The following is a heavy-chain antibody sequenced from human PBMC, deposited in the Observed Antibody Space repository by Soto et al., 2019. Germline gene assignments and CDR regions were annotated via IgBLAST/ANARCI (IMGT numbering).Heavy chain of an antibody. CDR1: GYTFTNFG. CDR3: ARGGSYHATVDY. CDR2: ISGYNGNT. V-gene: IGHV1-18*04. J-gene: IGHJ4*02. Sequence: QVQLVQSGAEVKKPGASVRVSCKVSGYTFTNFGVSWVRQAPGQGLEWMGWISGYNGNTDYAQKFEGRVTMTTDTSTSTAYMELRSLTSDDTAIYSCARGGSYHATVDYWGQGTLVTVSS. D-gene: IGHD1-26*01.